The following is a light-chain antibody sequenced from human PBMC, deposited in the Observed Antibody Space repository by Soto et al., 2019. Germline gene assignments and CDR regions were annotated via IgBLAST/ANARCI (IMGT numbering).Light chain of an antibody. V-gene: IGKV1-12*01. Sequence: DIQMTQSPSSVSASVGDSVTITCRASQDISRWLAWFQHKPGEAPSLLIYATSSLHTGVPSRFSGTGSGTEFALSINSLQPEDFATYYCLQGDSFPLTFGGGTKVEIK. CDR2: ATS. J-gene: IGKJ4*01. CDR3: LQGDSFPLT. CDR1: QDISRW.